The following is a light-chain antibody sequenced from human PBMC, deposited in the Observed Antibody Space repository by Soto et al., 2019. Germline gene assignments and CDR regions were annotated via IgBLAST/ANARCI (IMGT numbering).Light chain of an antibody. CDR2: RAS. V-gene: IGKV3-20*01. CDR1: QSVSNNY. Sequence: EIVLTQSPGTLSLSPGERATLSCRASQSVSNNYLAWYQQKPGQPPSLLIYRASNRATGIPDRFSGSGYGTDFTLTISRLESEDFAVYYCQQYGSSGTFGQGTKADSK. CDR3: QQYGSSGT. J-gene: IGKJ1*01.